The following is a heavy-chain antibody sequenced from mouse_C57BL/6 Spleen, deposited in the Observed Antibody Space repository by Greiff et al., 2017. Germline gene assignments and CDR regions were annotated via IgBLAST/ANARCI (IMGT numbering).Heavy chain of an antibody. Sequence: QVQLQQPGAELVRPGSSVKLSCKASGYTFTSYWMDWVKQRPGQGLEWIGNIYPSDSETHYNQKFKDKATLTVDKSSSTAYMQLSSLTSEDSAVYYCARDLGTVSWCAYWGQGTLVTVSA. CDR3: ARDLGTVSWCAY. CDR2: IYPSDSET. V-gene: IGHV1-61*01. CDR1: GYTFTSYW. D-gene: IGHD4-1*01. J-gene: IGHJ3*01.